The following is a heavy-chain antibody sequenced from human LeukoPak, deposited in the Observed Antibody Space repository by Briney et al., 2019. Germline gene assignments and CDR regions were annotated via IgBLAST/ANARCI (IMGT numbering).Heavy chain of an antibody. Sequence: SETLSLTCTVSGGSISSYYWSWIRQPPGKGLEWIGYIYYSGSTNYNPSLKSRVTISVDTSKNQFSLKLSSVTAADTAVYYCSRGLDYGGNLDYWGQGTLVTVSS. CDR2: IYYSGST. J-gene: IGHJ4*02. CDR3: SRGLDYGGNLDY. D-gene: IGHD4-23*01. CDR1: GGSISSYY. V-gene: IGHV4-59*01.